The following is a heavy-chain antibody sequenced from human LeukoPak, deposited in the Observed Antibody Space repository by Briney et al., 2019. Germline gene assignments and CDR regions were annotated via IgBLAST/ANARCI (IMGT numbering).Heavy chain of an antibody. V-gene: IGHV1-69*05. J-gene: IGHJ3*02. Sequence: GASVKVSCKASGGTFSSYAISWVRQAPGQGLEWMGGIIPIFGTANYAQKFQGRVTITTDESTSTAYMELSSLRSEDTAVYYCARVENDYGDYEENSAFDIWGQGTLVTVSS. CDR1: GGTFSSYA. D-gene: IGHD4-17*01. CDR2: IIPIFGTA. CDR3: ARVENDYGDYEENSAFDI.